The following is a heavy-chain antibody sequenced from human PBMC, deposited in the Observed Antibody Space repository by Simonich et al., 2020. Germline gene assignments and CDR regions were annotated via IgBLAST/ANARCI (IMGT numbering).Heavy chain of an antibody. J-gene: IGHJ6*02. Sequence: GASVKVSCKASGYTFTSYDINWVRQATGQGLEWMGWMNPNSGNTGYAQKFQGRVTMTRNTSISTAYMELSSLRSEDTAVYYCARESHPSQMVRGVSYYYFGMDVWGQGTTVTVSS. V-gene: IGHV1-8*01. CDR3: ARESHPSQMVRGVSYYYFGMDV. CDR1: GYTFTSYD. D-gene: IGHD3-10*01. CDR2: MNPNSGNT.